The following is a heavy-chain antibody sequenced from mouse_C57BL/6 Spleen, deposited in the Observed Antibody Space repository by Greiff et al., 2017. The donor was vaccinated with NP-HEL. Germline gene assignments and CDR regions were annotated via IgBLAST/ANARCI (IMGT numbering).Heavy chain of an antibody. CDR3: AREEDGYSAWFAY. V-gene: IGHV1-22*01. Sequence: VQLQQSGPELVKPGASVKMSCKASGYTFTDYNMHWVKQSHGKSLEWIGYINPNNGGTSYNQKFKGKATLTVNKSSSTAYMELRSLTSEDSAVYYCAREEDGYSAWFAYWGQGTLVTVSA. D-gene: IGHD2-3*01. CDR2: INPNNGGT. CDR1: GYTFTDYN. J-gene: IGHJ3*01.